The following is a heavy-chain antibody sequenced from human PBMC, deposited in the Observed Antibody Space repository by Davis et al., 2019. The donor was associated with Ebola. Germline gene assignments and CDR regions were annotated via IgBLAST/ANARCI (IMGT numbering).Heavy chain of an antibody. V-gene: IGHV1-18*04. J-gene: IGHJ4*02. Sequence: AASVKVSCKASGYTFTNYGITWVRQAPGQGLEWMGWINPHNGNTNYAQNVQGRVTMTTDTSTSTAYMELSSLRSEDTAVYFCARGGVAYSDLDYWGQGTLVAVSS. CDR2: INPHNGNT. D-gene: IGHD2-21*01. CDR3: ARGGVAYSDLDY. CDR1: GYTFTNYG.